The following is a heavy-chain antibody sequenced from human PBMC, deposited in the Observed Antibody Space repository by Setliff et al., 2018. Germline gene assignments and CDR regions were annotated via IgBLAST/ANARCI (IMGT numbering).Heavy chain of an antibody. D-gene: IGHD3-22*01. CDR2: IDDNGGK. CDR3: ARASHSYGSPNWFDS. J-gene: IGHJ5*01. CDR1: GYPISRGFY. Sequence: SETLSLTCTVSGYPISRGFYWGWIRQSPGKGLEWIGYIDDNGGKHYNPSLQSRVTISVHMSYNQFSLKLTSVSAADTALYFCARASHSYGSPNWFDSWGPGTLVTVSS. V-gene: IGHV4-38-2*02.